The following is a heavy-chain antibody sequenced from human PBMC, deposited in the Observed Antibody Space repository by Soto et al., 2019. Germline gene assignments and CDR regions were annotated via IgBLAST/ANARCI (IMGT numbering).Heavy chain of an antibody. Sequence: PLGGPLRVSCAASGFTVNSYDLHWIRQATGKGLEWVSGIGTAGDTYYAGSVKGRFIMSRENAKNSLYLQMITLRAGDTAVYYCTRGADDFDYWGQGTLVTVSS. CDR1: GFTVNSYD. J-gene: IGHJ4*02. D-gene: IGHD3-16*01. CDR3: TRGADDFDY. V-gene: IGHV3-13*01. CDR2: IGTAGDT.